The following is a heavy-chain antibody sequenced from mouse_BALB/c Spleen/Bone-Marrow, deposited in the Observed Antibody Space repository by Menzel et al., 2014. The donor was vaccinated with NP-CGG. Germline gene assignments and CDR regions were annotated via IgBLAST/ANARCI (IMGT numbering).Heavy chain of an antibody. V-gene: IGHV5-15*02. CDR3: ARDYYGSSYWYFDV. CDR1: GFTFSDYG. CDR2: ISNLAYSI. D-gene: IGHD1-1*01. Sequence: EVNVVESGGGLVQPGGSRKLSCAASGFTFSDYGMAWVRQAPGKGPEGVAFISNLAYSIYYADTVTGRFTISRENAKNTLYLEMSSLRSEDTAMYYCARDYYGSSYWYFDVWGAGTTVTVSS. J-gene: IGHJ1*01.